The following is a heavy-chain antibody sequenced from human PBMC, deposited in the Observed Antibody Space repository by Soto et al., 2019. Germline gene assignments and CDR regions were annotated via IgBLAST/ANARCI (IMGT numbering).Heavy chain of an antibody. Sequence: SETLSLTCAVYGGSFSGYYWSWIRQPPGQGLEWIGEINHSGSTNYNPSLKSRVTISVDPSKNQFSLKLSSVTAADTAVYYCARGHGSSWYLYYYGMDVWGQGTTVTVSS. CDR3: ARGHGSSWYLYYYGMDV. CDR2: INHSGST. D-gene: IGHD6-13*01. V-gene: IGHV4-34*01. CDR1: GGSFSGYY. J-gene: IGHJ6*02.